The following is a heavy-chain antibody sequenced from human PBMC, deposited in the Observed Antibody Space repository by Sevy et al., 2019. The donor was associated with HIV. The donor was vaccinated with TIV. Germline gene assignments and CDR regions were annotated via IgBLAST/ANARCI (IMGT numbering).Heavy chain of an antibody. CDR1: GGSISSYY. CDR3: ARDLAAVADYYYYGMDV. J-gene: IGHJ6*02. D-gene: IGHD6-25*01. V-gene: IGHV4-59*01. CDR2: IYYSGST. Sequence: SETQSLTCTVSGGSISSYYWSWIRQPPGKGLEWIGYIYYSGSTNYNPSLKSRVTISVDTSKNQFSLKLSSVTAADTAVYYCARDLAAVADYYYYGMDVWGQGTTVTVSS.